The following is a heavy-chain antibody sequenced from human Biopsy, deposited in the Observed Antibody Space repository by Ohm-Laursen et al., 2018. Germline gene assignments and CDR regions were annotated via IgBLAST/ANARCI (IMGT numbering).Heavy chain of an antibody. Sequence: SDTLSPTCTVSGGPFGINSHYWIWIRQPPGKGLEWIASIYYGGTTHYNASLQGRVTISVDQPKNQFSLRLTSVTAADTAVYYCSKRDLSGTSPVWGQGTTVTVSS. V-gene: IGHV4-39*01. CDR1: GGPFGINSHY. CDR2: IYYGGTT. D-gene: IGHD1-26*01. CDR3: SKRDLSGTSPV. J-gene: IGHJ6*02.